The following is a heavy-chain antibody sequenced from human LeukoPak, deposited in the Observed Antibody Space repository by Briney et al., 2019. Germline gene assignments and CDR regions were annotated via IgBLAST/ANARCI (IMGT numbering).Heavy chain of an antibody. V-gene: IGHV3-30*02. J-gene: IGHJ6*03. CDR3: AKDLNSSGWYYVDYYMDV. Sequence: PGGSLRLSCAASGFTFSSYGMHWVRQAPGKGLEWVAFIRYDGSNKYYADSVKGRFTISRDNSKNTLYLQMDSLRAEDTAVYYCAKDLNSSGWYYVDYYMDVWGKGTTVTISS. D-gene: IGHD6-19*01. CDR2: IRYDGSNK. CDR1: GFTFSSYG.